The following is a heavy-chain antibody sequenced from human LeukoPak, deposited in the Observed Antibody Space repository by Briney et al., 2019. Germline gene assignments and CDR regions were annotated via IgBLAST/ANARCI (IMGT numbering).Heavy chain of an antibody. J-gene: IGHJ4*02. Sequence: KPSETLSLTCTVSGGSISSYHWSWLRQPPGKGLEWIGYLYYSGSINYNPSLKSRVTISIDTSKKQFSLSLSSVTAADTAVYYCATYSSGPAPDYSDYVTYFDHWGQGTLVTVSS. V-gene: IGHV4-59*01. D-gene: IGHD4-11*01. CDR1: GGSISSYH. CDR3: ATYSSGPAPDYSDYVTYFDH. CDR2: LYYSGSI.